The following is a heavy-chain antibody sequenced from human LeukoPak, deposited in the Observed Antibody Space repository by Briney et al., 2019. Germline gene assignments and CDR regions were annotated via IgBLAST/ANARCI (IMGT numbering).Heavy chain of an antibody. CDR1: GFTFSSYN. J-gene: IGHJ4*02. CDR3: ARDLHMGSSSWYAPW. D-gene: IGHD6-13*01. CDR2: IRSSSSHI. Sequence: PGGSLRLSCAASGFTFSSYNMNWVRQAPGKGLEWDSSIRSSSSHIYYADSVKGRFTISRDNAKNSLYLQMNSLRAEDTAVYYCARDLHMGSSSWYAPWWGQGTLVTVSS. V-gene: IGHV3-21*01.